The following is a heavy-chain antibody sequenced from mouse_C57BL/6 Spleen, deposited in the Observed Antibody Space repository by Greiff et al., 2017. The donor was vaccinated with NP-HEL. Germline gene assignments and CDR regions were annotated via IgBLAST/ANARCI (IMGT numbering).Heavy chain of an antibody. Sequence: QVQLQQSGTELVKPGASVKLSCKASGYTFTSYWMHWVKQRPGQGLEWIGNINPSNGGTNYNEKFKSKATLTVDKSSSTAYMQLSSLTSEDSAVYYCAREGLWLRRYFDYWGQGTTLTVSS. CDR3: AREGLWLRRYFDY. V-gene: IGHV1-53*01. D-gene: IGHD2-2*01. CDR1: GYTFTSYW. J-gene: IGHJ2*01. CDR2: INPSNGGT.